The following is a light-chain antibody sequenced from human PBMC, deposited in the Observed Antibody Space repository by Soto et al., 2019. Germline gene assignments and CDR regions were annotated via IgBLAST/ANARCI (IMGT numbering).Light chain of an antibody. CDR2: AVS. CDR3: SSYTSDSSYV. V-gene: IGLV2-14*01. Sequence: QSVLTQPASVSGPPGQSTTISCTGTSSDVGLYDYVSWYQQHPGKAPQLMIYAVSNRPSGVSNRFSASKSGNTASLFISGLQAEDEADYYCSSYTSDSSYVFGSGTKVTVL. CDR1: SSDVGLYDY. J-gene: IGLJ1*01.